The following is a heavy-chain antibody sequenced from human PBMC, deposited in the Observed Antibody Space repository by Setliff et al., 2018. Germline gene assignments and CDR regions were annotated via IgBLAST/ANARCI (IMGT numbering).Heavy chain of an antibody. CDR2: ISCYNGDR. CDR1: GYTFNTYG. Sequence: ASVKVSCKTSGYTFNTYGISWVRQAPGQGLEWMGWISCYNGDRRYAQSLQGRVTVTTDTSTNTVYMELRSLRSDDTALYYCARVRPCGADCAAGVGGPYDFDFWGQGTLVTVSS. D-gene: IGHD2-21*02. CDR3: ARVRPCGADCAAGVGGPYDFDF. J-gene: IGHJ4*02. V-gene: IGHV1-18*01.